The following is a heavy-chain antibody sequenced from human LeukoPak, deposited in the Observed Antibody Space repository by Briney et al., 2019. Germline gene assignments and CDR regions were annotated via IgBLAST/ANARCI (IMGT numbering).Heavy chain of an antibody. CDR2: IYSSGGT. J-gene: IGHJ4*02. V-gene: IGHV3-66*01. D-gene: IGHD5-18*01. Sequence: GGSLRLSCAASGFTVSTNYMSWVRQAPGKGLEWVSIIYSSGGTYYANSVKGRFTISRDNSKNTLYLQMNSLRAEDTAFYYCARDQDPTMTNWGQGTLATVSS. CDR1: GFTVSTNY. CDR3: ARDQDPTMTN.